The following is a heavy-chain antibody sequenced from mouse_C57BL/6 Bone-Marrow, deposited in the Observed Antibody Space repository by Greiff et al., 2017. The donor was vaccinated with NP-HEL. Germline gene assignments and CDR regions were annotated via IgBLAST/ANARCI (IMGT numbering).Heavy chain of an antibody. J-gene: IGHJ3*01. V-gene: IGHV1-52*01. CDR1: GYTFTSYW. CDR3: AIYGSSYWFAY. CDR2: IDPSDSET. D-gene: IGHD1-1*01. Sequence: VQLQQPGAELVRPGSSVKLSCKASGYTFTSYWMHWVKQRPIQGLEWIGNIDPSDSETHYNQKFKDKATLTVDKSSSTAYMQLSSLTSEDSAVYYCAIYGSSYWFAYWGQGTLVTVSA.